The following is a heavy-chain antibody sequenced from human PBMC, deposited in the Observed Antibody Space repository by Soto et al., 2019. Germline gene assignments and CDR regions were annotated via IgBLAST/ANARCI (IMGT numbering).Heavy chain of an antibody. D-gene: IGHD4-17*01. CDR3: ARDTVLTGMFDF. CDR2: VYYTGTT. J-gene: IGHJ4*02. V-gene: IGHV4-59*01. CDR1: GGSIGSYH. Sequence: SETLSLTCTVSGGSIGSYHWSWVRQPPGKGLEWIASVYYTGTTNYNPSLGSRVTISIDAPENQISLKLTSVTAADTAFYYCARDTVLTGMFDFWGQGTLVTVSS.